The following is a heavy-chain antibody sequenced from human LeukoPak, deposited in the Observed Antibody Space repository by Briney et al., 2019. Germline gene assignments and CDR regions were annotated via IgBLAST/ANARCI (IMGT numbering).Heavy chain of an antibody. Sequence: KPSKTLSLTCAVYGGSFSGYYWSWIRQPPGKGLEWIGEINHSGSTNYNPSLKSRVTISVDTSKNQFSLKLSSVTAADTAVYYCARDSRRAAAYFDYWGQGTLVTVSS. CDR3: ARDSRRAAAYFDY. V-gene: IGHV4-34*01. CDR2: INHSGST. CDR1: GGSFSGYY. J-gene: IGHJ4*02. D-gene: IGHD6-13*01.